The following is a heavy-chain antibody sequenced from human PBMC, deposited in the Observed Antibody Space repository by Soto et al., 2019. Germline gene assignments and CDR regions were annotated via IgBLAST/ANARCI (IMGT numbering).Heavy chain of an antibody. CDR1: GFTFSTYA. J-gene: IGHJ4*02. V-gene: IGHV3-23*01. D-gene: IGHD3-10*01. CDR2: ISGSGGRT. CDR3: VKDRGWLQPFDY. Sequence: GGSLRLSCTASGFTFSTYAMSWVRQAPGKGLEWVSGISGSGGRTYYADSMKGRFTISRDNSKNTLYLQMNSLRAEDTAVYYCVKDRGWLQPFDYWGQGTLVTVSS.